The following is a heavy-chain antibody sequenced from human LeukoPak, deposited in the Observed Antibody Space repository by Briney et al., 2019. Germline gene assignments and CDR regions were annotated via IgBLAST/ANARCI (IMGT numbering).Heavy chain of an antibody. J-gene: IGHJ4*02. CDR3: AKGNGYRRPPDY. D-gene: IGHD5-18*01. CDR1: EFTSTSYA. Sequence: GGSLSLSCAATEFTSTSYAMTWAPKAPGTGLHWHEATSGSGGSTYSADSVKGRFSIFRDNSKNTLYLQMNSLRAEDTAVYYCAKGNGYRRPPDYWGQGALVTVSS. CDR2: TSGSGGST. V-gene: IGHV3-23*01.